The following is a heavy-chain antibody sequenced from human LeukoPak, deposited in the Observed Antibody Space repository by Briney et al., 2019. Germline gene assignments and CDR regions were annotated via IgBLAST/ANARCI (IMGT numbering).Heavy chain of an antibody. V-gene: IGHV4-31*03. CDR2: IYYSGST. Sequence: SETLSLTCTVSGGSISSGDYYWSWIRQHPGKGLEWIGYIYYSGSTYYNPSLKSRVTISVDTSKNQFSLKLSSVTAADTAVYYCAAEYSSSGFDPWGQGTLVTVSS. J-gene: IGHJ5*02. CDR3: AAEYSSSGFDP. D-gene: IGHD6-6*01. CDR1: GGSISSGDYY.